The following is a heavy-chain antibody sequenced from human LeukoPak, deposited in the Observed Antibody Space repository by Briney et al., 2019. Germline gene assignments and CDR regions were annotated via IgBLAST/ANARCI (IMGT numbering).Heavy chain of an antibody. CDR2: IYYSGST. CDR1: GGSISSYY. Sequence: SETLSLTCTVSGGSISSYYWNWIRQPPGKGLEWIGYIYYSGSTNYNPSLKSRVTISVDSSKNQFSLKLSSVTAADTAVYYCANLVVDYAFDIWGQGTMVTVSS. D-gene: IGHD3-22*01. V-gene: IGHV4-59*12. J-gene: IGHJ3*02. CDR3: ANLVVDYAFDI.